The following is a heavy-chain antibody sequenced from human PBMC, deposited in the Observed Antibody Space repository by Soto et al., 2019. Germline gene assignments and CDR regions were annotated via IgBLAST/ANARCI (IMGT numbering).Heavy chain of an antibody. D-gene: IGHD6-19*01. Sequence: EVQLLESGGGLVQPGGSLRLSCAASGFTFSSYAMSWVRQAPGKGLEWVSAISDSGGSTYYADSVKGRFTISRDNSKNTLYLQMNSLRAVDTAVYYCAKTFPVSIAVAGYFDYWGQGTLVTVSS. CDR3: AKTFPVSIAVAGYFDY. CDR2: ISDSGGST. J-gene: IGHJ4*02. V-gene: IGHV3-23*01. CDR1: GFTFSSYA.